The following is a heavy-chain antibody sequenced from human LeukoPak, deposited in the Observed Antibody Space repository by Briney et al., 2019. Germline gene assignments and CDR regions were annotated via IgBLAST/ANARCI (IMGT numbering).Heavy chain of an antibody. Sequence: PGRSLRLSCAASGFTFDDYAMHWVRQAPGKGLEWVSGISWNSGSIGYADPVKGRFTISRDNAKNSLYLQMNSLRAEDTALYYCAKDTVPCSGGSCYSGYYYYYGMDVWGQGTTVTVSS. V-gene: IGHV3-9*01. CDR3: AKDTVPCSGGSCYSGYYYYYGMDV. D-gene: IGHD2-15*01. J-gene: IGHJ6*02. CDR2: ISWNSGSI. CDR1: GFTFDDYA.